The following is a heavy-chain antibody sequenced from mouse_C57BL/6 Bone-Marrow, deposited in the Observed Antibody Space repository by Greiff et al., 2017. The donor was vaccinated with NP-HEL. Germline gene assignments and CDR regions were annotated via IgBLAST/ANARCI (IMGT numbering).Heavy chain of an antibody. CDR1: GYTFTDYE. CDR2: IDPETGGT. V-gene: IGHV1-15*01. CDR3: TNSSGYSYYAMDY. Sequence: VKLQESGAELVRPGASVTLSCKASGYTFTDYEMHWVKQTPVHGLEWIGAIDPETGGTAYNQKFKGKAILTADKSSSTAYMELRSLTSEDSAVYYCTNSSGYSYYAMDYWGQGTSVTVSS. J-gene: IGHJ4*01. D-gene: IGHD3-2*02.